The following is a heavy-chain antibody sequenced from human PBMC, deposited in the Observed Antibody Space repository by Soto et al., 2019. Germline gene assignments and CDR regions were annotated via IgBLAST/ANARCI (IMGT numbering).Heavy chain of an antibody. Sequence: LRLSCAASGFTFDDYAMHWVRQAPGKGLEWVSGISWNSGSIGYADSVKGRFTISRDNAKNSLYLQMNSLRAEDTALYYCAKDPGQALVGATSAFDIWGQGTMVTVSS. V-gene: IGHV3-9*01. D-gene: IGHD1-26*01. CDR3: AKDPGQALVGATSAFDI. CDR2: ISWNSGSI. CDR1: GFTFDDYA. J-gene: IGHJ3*02.